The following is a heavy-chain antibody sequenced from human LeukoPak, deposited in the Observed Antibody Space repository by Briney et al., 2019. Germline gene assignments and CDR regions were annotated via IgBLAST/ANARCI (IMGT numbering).Heavy chain of an antibody. Sequence: SETLSLTCDVSGGSISSGGYYWSWIRQHPGKGLEWIGYIYYSGSTYYNPSLKSRVTISVDTSKNQFSLKLSSVTAADTAVYYCARKAPDSSGYFDYWGQGTLVTVSS. CDR3: ARKAPDSSGYFDY. J-gene: IGHJ4*02. CDR2: IYYSGST. D-gene: IGHD3-22*01. V-gene: IGHV4-31*11. CDR1: GGSISSGGYY.